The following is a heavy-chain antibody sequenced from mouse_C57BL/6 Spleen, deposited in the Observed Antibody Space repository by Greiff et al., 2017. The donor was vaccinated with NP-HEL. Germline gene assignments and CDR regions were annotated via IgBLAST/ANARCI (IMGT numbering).Heavy chain of an antibody. CDR1: GYTFTSYT. V-gene: IGHV1-4*01. Sequence: VQLQESGAELARPGASVKMSCKASGYTFTSYTMHWVKQRPGQGLEWIGYINPSSGYTKYNQKFKDKATLTADKSSSTAYMQLSSLTSEDSAIYYCARWGLLYYFDYWGQGTTLTVSS. D-gene: IGHD1-1*02. J-gene: IGHJ2*01. CDR2: INPSSGYT. CDR3: ARWGLLYYFDY.